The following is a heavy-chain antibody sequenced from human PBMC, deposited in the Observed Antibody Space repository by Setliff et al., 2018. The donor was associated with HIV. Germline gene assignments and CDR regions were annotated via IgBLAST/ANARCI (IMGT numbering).Heavy chain of an antibody. CDR2: INHSTSI. Sequence: SETLSLTCAVYGGSFSGYYWTWIRHSPGKGLEWIGDINHSTSINYNPSLKSRVTISVDTSKNQFSLKLTSVTAADTAVYYCARPLTTSYNFWGDAFAIWGQGTMVTVSS. J-gene: IGHJ3*02. V-gene: IGHV4-34*01. D-gene: IGHD3-3*01. CDR3: ARPLTTSYNFWGDAFAI. CDR1: GGSFSGYY.